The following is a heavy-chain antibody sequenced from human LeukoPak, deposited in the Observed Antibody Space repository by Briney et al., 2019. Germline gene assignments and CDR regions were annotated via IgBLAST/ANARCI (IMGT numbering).Heavy chain of an antibody. D-gene: IGHD3-16*02. V-gene: IGHV4-34*01. Sequence: SETLSLTCAVYAGSFSGYYWSWIRQPPGKGLEWIGEINHSGSTNYNPSLKSRVTISVDTSKNQFSLKLSPVTAADTAVYYCARGNMITFGGVIGKEFDYWGRGTLVTVSS. CDR1: AGSFSGYY. CDR3: ARGNMITFGGVIGKEFDY. CDR2: INHSGST. J-gene: IGHJ4*02.